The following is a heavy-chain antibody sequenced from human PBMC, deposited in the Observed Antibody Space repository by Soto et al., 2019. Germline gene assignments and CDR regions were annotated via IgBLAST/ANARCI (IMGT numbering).Heavy chain of an antibody. CDR2: INHSGST. CDR3: ARLSCLRPGYYYYGMDV. J-gene: IGHJ6*02. Sequence: SETLSLTCTVSGGSISSSSYYWSWIRQPPGKGLEWIGEINHSGSTNYNPSLKSRVTISVDTSKNQFSLKLSSVTAADTAVYYCARLSCLRPGYYYYGMDVWGQGTTVTVSS. CDR1: GGSISSSSYY. D-gene: IGHD2-15*01. V-gene: IGHV4-39*07.